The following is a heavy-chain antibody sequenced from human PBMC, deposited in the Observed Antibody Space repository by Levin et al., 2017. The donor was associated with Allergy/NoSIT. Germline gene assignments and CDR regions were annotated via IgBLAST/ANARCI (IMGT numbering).Heavy chain of an antibody. J-gene: IGHJ4*02. CDR2: IIPIFGTA. Sequence: KISCKASGGTFSSYAISWVRQAPGQGLEWMGGIIPIFGTANYAQKFQGRVTITADESTSTAYMELSSLRSEDTAVYYCARLYSSSWSFDYWGQGTLVTVSS. D-gene: IGHD6-13*01. CDR3: ARLYSSSWSFDY. CDR1: GGTFSSYA. V-gene: IGHV1-69*01.